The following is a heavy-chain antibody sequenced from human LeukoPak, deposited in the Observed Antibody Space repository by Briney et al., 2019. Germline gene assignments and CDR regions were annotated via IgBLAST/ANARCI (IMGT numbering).Heavy chain of an antibody. CDR1: GFTFSSYW. J-gene: IGHJ3*02. CDR2: IKQDGSEK. D-gene: IGHD2-15*01. V-gene: IGHV3-7*03. CDR3: ARDLAAYDAFDI. Sequence: GGSLRLSCAASGFTFSSYWMSWVRQAPGKGPEWVANIKQDGSEKYYVDSVKGRFTISRDDAKNSLYLQMNSLRAEDTAVYYCARDLAAYDAFDIWGHGTMVTVSS.